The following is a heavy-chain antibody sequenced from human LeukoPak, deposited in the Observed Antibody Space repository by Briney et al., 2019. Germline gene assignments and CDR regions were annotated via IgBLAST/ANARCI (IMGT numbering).Heavy chain of an antibody. J-gene: IGHJ6*02. CDR2: INHSGST. CDR1: GGSFSGYY. V-gene: IGHV4-34*01. CDR3: ARGKPVYYYYGMDV. Sequence: PSETLSLTCAVYGGSFSGYYWSWIRQPPGKGLEWIGEINHSGSTNYNPSLKSRVTISVDTSKNQFSLKLSSVTAADTAVYYCARGKPVYYYYGMDVWGQGTTVTVSS.